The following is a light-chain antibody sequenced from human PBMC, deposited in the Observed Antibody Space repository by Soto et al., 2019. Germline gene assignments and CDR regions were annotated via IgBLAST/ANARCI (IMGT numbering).Light chain of an antibody. CDR2: DAS. J-gene: IGKJ1*01. Sequence: EIVLTQSPATLSLSPGEIATLSFSASQSVSSYLAWYQQKPGQAPRLLIYDASNRATGIPARFSGSGSGTEFTLTISSLQSEDFAVYYCQQYNNWPRTFGQGTKVDIK. CDR1: QSVSSY. V-gene: IGKV3-11*01. CDR3: QQYNNWPRT.